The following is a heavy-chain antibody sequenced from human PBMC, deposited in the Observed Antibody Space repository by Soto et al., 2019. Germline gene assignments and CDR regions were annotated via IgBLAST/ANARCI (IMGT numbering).Heavy chain of an antibody. J-gene: IGHJ6*03. V-gene: IGHV1-8*01. Sequence: ASVKVSCKASGYTFTSYDINWVRQATGQGLEWMGWMNPNSGNTGYAQKFQGRVTMTRNTSISTAYMELSSLRSEGTAVYYCARAATGTGYSSSWYALYYYFMAVWGKGTTVTGSS. CDR1: GYTFTSYD. CDR3: ARAATGTGYSSSWYALYYYFMAV. D-gene: IGHD6-13*01. CDR2: MNPNSGNT.